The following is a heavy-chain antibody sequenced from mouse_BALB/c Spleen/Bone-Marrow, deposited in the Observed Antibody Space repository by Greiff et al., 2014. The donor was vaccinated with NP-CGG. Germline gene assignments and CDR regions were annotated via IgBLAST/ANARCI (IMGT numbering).Heavy chain of an antibody. V-gene: IGHV1-67*01. J-gene: IGHJ4*01. CDR2: TSTYSGNT. CDR3: ARSYYGSSFPMDY. D-gene: IGHD1-1*01. Sequence: LLESGPELVRPGVSVKISCKGSGYTFTDYAMHWVKQSHAKSLEWIGVTSTYSGNTNYNQKFKGKATMTVDKSSSTAYMELARLTSEDSAIYYCARSYYGSSFPMDYWGQGTSVTVSS. CDR1: GYTFTDYA.